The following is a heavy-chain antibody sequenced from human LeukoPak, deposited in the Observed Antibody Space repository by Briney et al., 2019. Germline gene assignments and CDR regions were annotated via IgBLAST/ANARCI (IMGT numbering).Heavy chain of an antibody. J-gene: IGHJ4*02. CDR3: ARDNTGDAYFDY. CDR2: IIPIFGTA. V-gene: IGHV1-69*13. D-gene: IGHD7-27*01. CDR1: GGTFSSYA. Sequence: SVKVSCKASGGTFSSYAISWVRQAPGQGLEWMGGIIPIFGTANYAQKFQGRVTITADESTSTAYMELSSLRSEDTAVYYCARDNTGDAYFDYWGQGTLVTVSS.